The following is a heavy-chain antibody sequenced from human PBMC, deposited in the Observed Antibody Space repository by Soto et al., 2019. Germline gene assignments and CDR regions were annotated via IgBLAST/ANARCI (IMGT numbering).Heavy chain of an antibody. D-gene: IGHD3-9*01. Sequence: GGSLRLSCAASGFTFSSYAMSWVRQAPGKGLEWVSAISGSGGSTYYADSVKGRFTISRDNSKNTLYLQMNSLRAEDTAVYYCAKDGPFHYDILTLNWFDPWGQGTLVTVSS. CDR3: AKDGPFHYDILTLNWFDP. CDR1: GFTFSSYA. V-gene: IGHV3-23*01. J-gene: IGHJ5*02. CDR2: ISGSGGST.